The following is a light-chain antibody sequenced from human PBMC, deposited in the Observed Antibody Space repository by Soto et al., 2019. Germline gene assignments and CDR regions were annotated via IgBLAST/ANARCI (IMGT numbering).Light chain of an antibody. Sequence: QSALTQPASVSGSPGQSITISCSGTSSDVGYYNHVSWYQQHPGKAPKLKIYDVSNRPSGVSNRFSGSKSGNTASLTISGLQAEDEADYYCSSYTRDSTYVFGTWTKVTVL. V-gene: IGLV2-14*03. CDR1: SSDVGYYNH. CDR3: SSYTRDSTYV. J-gene: IGLJ1*01. CDR2: DVS.